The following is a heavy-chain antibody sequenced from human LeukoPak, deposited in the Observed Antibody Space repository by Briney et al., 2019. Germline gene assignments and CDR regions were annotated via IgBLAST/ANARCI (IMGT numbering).Heavy chain of an antibody. J-gene: IGHJ4*02. CDR3: ARRYCSDGSCYSVDY. CDR1: GFTFSSYW. V-gene: IGHV3-7*01. D-gene: IGHD2-15*01. Sequence: GGSLRLSCAASGFTFSSYWMSWVRQAPGKGLGWVANINKDGSEKYYVDSVRGRLTISRDNAKNSLYLQMNSLRAENAAIYYCARRYCSDGSCYSVDYWGQGILVTVSS. CDR2: INKDGSEK.